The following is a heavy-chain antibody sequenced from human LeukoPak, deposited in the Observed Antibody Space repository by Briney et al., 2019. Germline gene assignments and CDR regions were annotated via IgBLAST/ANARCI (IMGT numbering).Heavy chain of an antibody. CDR1: GFTFSSHW. J-gene: IGHJ4*02. Sequence: PGGSLRLSCVASGFTFSSHWMSWVRPAPGKGLGGLAKIWQEGSEKYYVDSVKGRFTISRDNTRNSLFLHMNSLRAEDTAVYFCARDQNLIACGLDYFDYWGQGTLVTVSS. V-gene: IGHV3-7*01. CDR3: ARDQNLIACGLDYFDY. CDR2: IWQEGSEK. D-gene: IGHD3-16*01.